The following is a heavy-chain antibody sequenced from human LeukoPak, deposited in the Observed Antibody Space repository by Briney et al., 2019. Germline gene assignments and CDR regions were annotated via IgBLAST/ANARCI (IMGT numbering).Heavy chain of an antibody. V-gene: IGHV1-2*02. CDR1: GYTFTGYY. J-gene: IGHJ2*01. CDR2: INPNSGGT. CDR3: ARVSTMIVVVTPTNWYFDL. Sequence: ASVKVSCKASGYTFTGYYMHWVRQAPGHGLEWMGWINPNSGGTNYAQKFQGRVTMTRDTSTSTVYMELSSLRSEDTAVYYCARVSTMIVVVTPTNWYFDLWGRGTLVTVSS. D-gene: IGHD3-22*01.